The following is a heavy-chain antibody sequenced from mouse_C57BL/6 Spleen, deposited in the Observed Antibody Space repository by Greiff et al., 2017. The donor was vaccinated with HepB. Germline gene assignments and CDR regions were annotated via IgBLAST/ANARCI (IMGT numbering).Heavy chain of an antibody. CDR2: ISYSGST. J-gene: IGHJ1*03. Sequence: EVKLMESGPGLAKPSQPLSLTCSVTGYSITSDYWNWIRKFPGNKLEYMGYISYSGSTYYNPSLKSRISITRDTSKNQYYLQLNSVTTEDTATYYCARRGNYYGSSYWYFDVWGTGTTVTVSS. V-gene: IGHV3-8*01. CDR3: ARRGNYYGSSYWYFDV. D-gene: IGHD1-1*01. CDR1: GYSITSDY.